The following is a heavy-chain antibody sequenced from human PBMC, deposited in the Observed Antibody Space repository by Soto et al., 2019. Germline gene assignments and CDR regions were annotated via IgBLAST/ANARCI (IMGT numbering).Heavy chain of an antibody. CDR2: ISAYNGNT. CDR3: ARDPPSPDYYDSSGAFDY. J-gene: IGHJ4*02. CDR1: GYTFTSYG. V-gene: IGHV1-18*01. D-gene: IGHD3-22*01. Sequence: QVQLVQSGAEVKKPGASVKVSCKASGYTFTSYGISWVRQAPGQGLEWMGWISAYNGNTNYAQKLQGRVTMTTDTSTSTAYMELRSLRSDDTAVYYCARDPPSPDYYDSSGAFDYWGQGTLVPVSS.